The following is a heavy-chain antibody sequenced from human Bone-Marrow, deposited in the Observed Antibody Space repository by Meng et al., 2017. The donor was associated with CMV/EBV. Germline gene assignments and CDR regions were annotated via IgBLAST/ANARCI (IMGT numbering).Heavy chain of an antibody. CDR3: ARGAQVEHY. J-gene: IGHJ4*02. CDR2: ISYDGSNK. CDR1: GFTFSSYW. V-gene: IGHV3-30*03. Sequence: GESLKISCAASGFTFSSYWMTWVRQAPGKGLEWVAVISYDGSNKYYADSVKGRFTISRDNSKNTLYLQMNSLRAEDTAVYYCARGAQVEHYWGQGTLVTVSS. D-gene: IGHD5-24*01.